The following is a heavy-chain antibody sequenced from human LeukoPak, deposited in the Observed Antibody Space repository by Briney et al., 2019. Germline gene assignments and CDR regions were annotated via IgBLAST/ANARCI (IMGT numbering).Heavy chain of an antibody. D-gene: IGHD2-2*01. J-gene: IGHJ4*02. CDR1: GGSISRYY. Sequence: SETLALSCTVSGGSISRYYWSWVRQPPGKGLEWIGYIYYSGSTNYNPSLKSRVTISVDTSKNQFSLKLSSVTAADTAVYYCARGVVPAANDYWGQGTLVTVSS. CDR2: IYYSGST. V-gene: IGHV4-59*01. CDR3: ARGVVPAANDY.